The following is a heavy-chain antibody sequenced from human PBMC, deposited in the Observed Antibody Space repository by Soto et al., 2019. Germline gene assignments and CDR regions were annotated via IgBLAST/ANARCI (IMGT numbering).Heavy chain of an antibody. Sequence: GGSLRLSCAAAGFTFSNAWINWVRQAPGKGLEWVGRIKSKIHGGTTDFSAPVKGMFAISRDDSKNVTCTEINSMNIEDTAVYYCSTDSYSDLTVVRLDNWGHGILVTVFS. CDR1: GFTFSNAW. V-gene: IGHV3-15*07. D-gene: IGHD3-22*01. CDR2: IKSKIHGGTT. J-gene: IGHJ4*01. CDR3: STDSYSDLTVVRLDN.